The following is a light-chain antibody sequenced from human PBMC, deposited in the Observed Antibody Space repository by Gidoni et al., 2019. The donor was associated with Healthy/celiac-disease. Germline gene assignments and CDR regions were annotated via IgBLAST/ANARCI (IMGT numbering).Light chain of an antibody. J-gene: IGKJ2*01. Sequence: AIRITQSPSSLSASTGARVTITCRASQGISSYLAWYQQKPGKAPKLLIYAASTLQSGVPSRFSGSGSGTDFTLTISCLQSEDFATYYCQQYYSYPPYTFGQXTKLEIK. V-gene: IGKV1-8*01. CDR2: AAS. CDR3: QQYYSYPPYT. CDR1: QGISSY.